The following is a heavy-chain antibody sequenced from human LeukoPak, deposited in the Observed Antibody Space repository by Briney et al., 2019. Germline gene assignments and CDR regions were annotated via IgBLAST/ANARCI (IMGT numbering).Heavy chain of an antibody. J-gene: IGHJ6*02. CDR1: GYNFPTYW. Sequence: GESLKISCKGSGYNFPTYWIGWVRQMPGKGLEWMGIIYPGDSDTRYSPSFQGQVTISVDKSISTAYLQWSSLKASDTAIYFCAGRPYYYGMDVWGQGTTVTVSS. CDR3: AGRPYYYGMDV. CDR2: IYPGDSDT. V-gene: IGHV5-51*01.